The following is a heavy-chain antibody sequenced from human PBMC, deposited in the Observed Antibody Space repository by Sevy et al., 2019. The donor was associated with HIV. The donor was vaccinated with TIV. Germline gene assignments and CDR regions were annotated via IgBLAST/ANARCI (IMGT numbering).Heavy chain of an antibody. CDR2: IKQDGSEK. CDR3: ARAIYGDYTDAFDI. CDR1: GFTFSSYW. Sequence: GGSLRLSCAASGFTFSSYWMSWVRRAPGKGLEWVANIKQDGSEKYYVDSVKGRFTISRDNAKNSLYLQMNSLRAEDAAVYYWARAIYGDYTDAFDIWGQGTMVTVSS. V-gene: IGHV3-7*03. D-gene: IGHD4-17*01. J-gene: IGHJ3*02.